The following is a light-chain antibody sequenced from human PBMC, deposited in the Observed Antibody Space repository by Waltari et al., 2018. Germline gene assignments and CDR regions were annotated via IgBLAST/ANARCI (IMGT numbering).Light chain of an antibody. CDR1: SSDVGGYNY. J-gene: IGLJ2*01. CDR2: EVS. CDR3: ASYTSSSTLV. Sequence: QSALTQPASVSGSPGQSIAISCTGTSSDVGGYNYVPWYQQFPGKAPKLIIYEVSYRPPGVSSRFSGSKSGNTASLIISGLQAEDEADYYCASYTSSSTLVFGGGTKVTVL. V-gene: IGLV2-14*01.